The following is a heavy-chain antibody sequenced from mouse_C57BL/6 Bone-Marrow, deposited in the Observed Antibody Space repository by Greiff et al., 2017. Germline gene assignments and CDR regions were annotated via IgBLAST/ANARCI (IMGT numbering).Heavy chain of an antibody. D-gene: IGHD1-1*01. V-gene: IGHV1-81*01. Sequence: QVQLQQSGAELARPGASVKLSCKASGYTFTSYGISWVKQRTGQGLEWIGEIYPRSGNTYYNEKFKGKATLTADKSSSTAYMELRSLTSEDSAVSFCASRYYGSSCAYWGQGTLVTVSA. CDR1: GYTFTSYG. CDR2: IYPRSGNT. CDR3: ASRYYGSSCAY. J-gene: IGHJ3*01.